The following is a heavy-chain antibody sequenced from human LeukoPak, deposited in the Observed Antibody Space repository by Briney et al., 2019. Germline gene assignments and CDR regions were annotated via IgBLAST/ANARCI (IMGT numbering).Heavy chain of an antibody. Sequence: NPSETPSLTCTVSGGSISSSSYYWGWIRQPPGKGLEWIGSIYYSGSTYYNPSLKSRVTISVDTSKNQFSLKLSSVTAADTAVYYCARLRVVRGVDRKTYFDYWGQGTLVTVSS. CDR2: IYYSGST. CDR3: ARLRVVRGVDRKTYFDY. J-gene: IGHJ4*02. V-gene: IGHV4-39*07. CDR1: GGSISSSSYY. D-gene: IGHD3-10*01.